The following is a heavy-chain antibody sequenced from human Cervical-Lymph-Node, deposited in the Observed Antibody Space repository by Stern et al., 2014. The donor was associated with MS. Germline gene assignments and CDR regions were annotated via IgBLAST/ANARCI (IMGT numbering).Heavy chain of an antibody. CDR3: ARSSYYYGSGTWFDP. V-gene: IGHV4-59*01. J-gene: IGHJ5*02. D-gene: IGHD3-10*01. CDR2: IYYSGST. Sequence: QVQLVESGPGLVKPSETLSLTCTVSGGSIRSYYWSWIRQPPGKGLEWLWYIYYSGSTDYNPSLKSRVTMSVDTPKNQFSLKLSSVTAADTAVYFCARSSYYYGSGTWFDPWGQGTLVTVSS. CDR1: GGSIRSYY.